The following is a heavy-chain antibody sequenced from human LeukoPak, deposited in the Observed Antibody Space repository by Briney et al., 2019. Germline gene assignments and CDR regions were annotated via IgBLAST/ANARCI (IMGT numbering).Heavy chain of an antibody. CDR1: GFTFSSYA. D-gene: IGHD3-22*01. V-gene: IGHV3-64*01. CDR3: ARNNYDSRGSYSFVAY. CDR2: ISSNGGST. Sequence: GGSLRLSCAASGFTFSSYAMHWVRQAPGKGLEYVSTISSNGGSTYYANSVKGRFTISRDNSKNTLYLQMGSLRAEDMAVYYCARNNYDSRGSYSFVAYWGQGTLVTVSS. J-gene: IGHJ4*02.